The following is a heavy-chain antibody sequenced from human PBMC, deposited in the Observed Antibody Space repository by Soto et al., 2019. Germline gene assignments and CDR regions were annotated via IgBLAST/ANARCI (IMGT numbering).Heavy chain of an antibody. Sequence: SETLSLTCTVSGGSISSSSYYWGWIRQPQGKGLEWIGSIYYSGSTYYNPSLKSRVTISVDTSKNQFSLKLSSVTAADTAVYYCARGEAGQQWLVLYYFDYWGQGTLVTVSS. J-gene: IGHJ4*02. CDR1: GGSISSSSYY. D-gene: IGHD6-19*01. CDR3: ARGEAGQQWLVLYYFDY. V-gene: IGHV4-39*01. CDR2: IYYSGST.